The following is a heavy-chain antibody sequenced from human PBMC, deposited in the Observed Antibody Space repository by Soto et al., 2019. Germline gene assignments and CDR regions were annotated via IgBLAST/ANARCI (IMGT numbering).Heavy chain of an antibody. Sequence: PGGSLRLSCAASGFTFSSYGMHWVRQAPGKGLEWVAVISYDGSNKYCADSVKGRFTISRDNSKNTLYLQMNSLRAEDTAVYYCAKGIPYYYDSSGPRIDYWGQGTLVTVSS. CDR1: GFTFSSYG. V-gene: IGHV3-30*18. J-gene: IGHJ4*02. CDR3: AKGIPYYYDSSGPRIDY. CDR2: ISYDGSNK. D-gene: IGHD3-22*01.